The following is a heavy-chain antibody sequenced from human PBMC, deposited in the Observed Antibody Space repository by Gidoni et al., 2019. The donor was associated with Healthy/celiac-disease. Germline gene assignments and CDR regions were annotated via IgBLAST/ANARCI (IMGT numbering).Heavy chain of an antibody. CDR2: IYYSGST. CDR3: GGYGDRYNWFDP. CDR1: GGPISSSSYY. V-gene: IGHV4-39*01. J-gene: IGHJ5*02. Sequence: QLQLQESGPGLVKPSENLSVTCTVSGGPISSSSYYWGWIRQPPGKGLEWIGSIYYSGSTYYNPSLKSRVTISVDTSKNQFSLKLSSVTAADTAVYYCGGYGDRYNWFDPWGQGTLVTVSS. D-gene: IGHD4-17*01.